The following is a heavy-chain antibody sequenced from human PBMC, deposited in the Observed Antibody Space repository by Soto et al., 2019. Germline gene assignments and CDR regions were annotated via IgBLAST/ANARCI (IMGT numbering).Heavy chain of an antibody. CDR1: GYTFTTYA. CDR3: ARDSRVTKVFDL. Sequence: ASVKVSCKASGYTFTTYAIHWVRQAPGQSPERMGWINTYNGQTLYSQNFQGRVTLTRQTSAGIVYLEVTGLGSEDTAVYFCARDSRVTKVFDLWGPGTLVTVSS. J-gene: IGHJ4*03. V-gene: IGHV1-3*04. CDR2: INTYNGQT. D-gene: IGHD4-4*01.